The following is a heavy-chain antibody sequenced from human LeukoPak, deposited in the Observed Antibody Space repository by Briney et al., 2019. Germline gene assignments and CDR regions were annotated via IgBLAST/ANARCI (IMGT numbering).Heavy chain of an antibody. J-gene: IGHJ4*02. V-gene: IGHV1-8*01. CDR1: GYTFTSYD. Sequence: ASVKVSCKASGYTFTSYDINWVRQATGQGLEWMGWMNPNSGNIGYAQKFQGRVTMTRNTSISTAYMELSSLRSEDTAVYYCARGETGTLTNDYWGQGTLVTVSS. CDR3: ARGETGTLTNDY. CDR2: MNPNSGNI. D-gene: IGHD1-7*01.